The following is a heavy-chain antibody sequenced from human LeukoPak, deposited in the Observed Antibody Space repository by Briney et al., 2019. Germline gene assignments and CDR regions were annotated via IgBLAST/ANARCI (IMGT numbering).Heavy chain of an antibody. CDR3: AKDRRGSSISLDY. Sequence: GGSLRLSCAASGFIFSDHYMHWVRQAPGKGLEWVAVISYDGSNKYYADSVKGRFTISRDNSKNTLYLQMSSLRAEDTAVYYCAKDRRGSSISLDYWGQGTLVTVSS. CDR1: GFIFSDHY. CDR2: ISYDGSNK. J-gene: IGHJ4*02. V-gene: IGHV3-30*18. D-gene: IGHD6-6*01.